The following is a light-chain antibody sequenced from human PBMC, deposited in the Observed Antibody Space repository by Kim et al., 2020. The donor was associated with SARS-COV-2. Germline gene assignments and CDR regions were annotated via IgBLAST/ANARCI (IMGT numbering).Light chain of an antibody. CDR1: QSISSY. J-gene: IGKJ2*03. Sequence: SASVGDRVTITCRARQSISSYLNWYQQKPGKAPKLLIYAASSLQSGVPSRFSGSGSGTDFTLTISSLQPEEFATYYCQQSYSTPYSFGQGTKLEI. CDR3: QQSYSTPYS. CDR2: AAS. V-gene: IGKV1-39*01.